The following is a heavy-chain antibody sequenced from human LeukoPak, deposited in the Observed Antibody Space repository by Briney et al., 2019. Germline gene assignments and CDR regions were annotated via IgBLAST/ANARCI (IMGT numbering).Heavy chain of an antibody. V-gene: IGHV4-61*08. CDR2: IYYSGST. CDR1: GGSISSGDYY. D-gene: IGHD3-22*01. J-gene: IGHJ2*01. CDR3: ARDRRDYYDSSGYLIDL. Sequence: SETLSLTCTVSGGSISSGDYYWSWIRQPPGKGLEWIGYIYYSGSTNYNPSLKSRVTISVDTSKNQFSLKLSSVTAADTAVYYCARDRRDYYDSSGYLIDLWGRGTLVTVSS.